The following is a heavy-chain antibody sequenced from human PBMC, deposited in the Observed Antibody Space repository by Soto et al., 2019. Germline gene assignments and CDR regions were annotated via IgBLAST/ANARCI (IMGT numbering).Heavy chain of an antibody. Sequence: GGSLRLSCAASGFTFSSYAMHWVRQAPGKGPEWVAVISYDGSNKYYADSVKGRFTISRDNSKNTLYLQMNSLRAEDTAVYYCARDSLWQLGGGDFDYWGQGTLVTVSS. J-gene: IGHJ4*02. CDR1: GFTFSSYA. D-gene: IGHD6-6*01. CDR3: ARDSLWQLGGGDFDY. CDR2: ISYDGSNK. V-gene: IGHV3-30-3*01.